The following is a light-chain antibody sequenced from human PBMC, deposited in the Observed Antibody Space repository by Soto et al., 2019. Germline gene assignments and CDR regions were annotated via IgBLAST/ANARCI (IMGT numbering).Light chain of an antibody. CDR1: QSISNTF. V-gene: IGKV3-20*01. Sequence: EIVLTQSPGTLSLSPGERATLSCRASQSISNTFLAWYQQKPGQAPRLLIYGASSRATGTPDRCSGSGSGTDFTLSISRLEPEDFAVYYCQQYGASPIYTFGQGTKLEIK. J-gene: IGKJ2*01. CDR3: QQYGASPIYT. CDR2: GAS.